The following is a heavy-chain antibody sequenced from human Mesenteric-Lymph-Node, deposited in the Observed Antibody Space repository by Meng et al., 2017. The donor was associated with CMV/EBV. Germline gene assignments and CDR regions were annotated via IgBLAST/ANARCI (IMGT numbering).Heavy chain of an antibody. D-gene: IGHD1-26*01. CDR3: ARDRRWELGWFDP. J-gene: IGHJ5*02. V-gene: IGHV4-30-4*08. Sequence: SETLSLTCSVSGGSISSGDYYWSWIRQPPGKGLEWIGYIYFTGSTNYNPSLKSRLTISGDRPKNQFSLNLSSVTAADTAVYYCARDRRWELGWFDPWGQGTLVTVSS. CDR2: IYFTGST. CDR1: GGSISSGDYY.